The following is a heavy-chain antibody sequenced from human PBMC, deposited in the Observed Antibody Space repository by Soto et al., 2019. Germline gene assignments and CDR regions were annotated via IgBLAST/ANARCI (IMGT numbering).Heavy chain of an antibody. CDR2: SDPADGET. CDR3: ATVIVSTITMDY. D-gene: IGHD5-12*01. Sequence: GASVKVSCKVSGYNLNDLSIHWVRQAPGKGLEWMGGSDPADGETIYAQKFQGRVTMTEATSTDTAYMELSSLRSEDTAVYYCATVIVSTITMDYWGQGTLVTVSS. CDR1: GYNLNDLS. V-gene: IGHV1-24*01. J-gene: IGHJ1*01.